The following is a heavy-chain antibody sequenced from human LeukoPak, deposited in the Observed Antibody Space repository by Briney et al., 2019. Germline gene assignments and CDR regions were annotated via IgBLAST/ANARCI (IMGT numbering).Heavy chain of an antibody. J-gene: IGHJ3*02. CDR1: GGSISSYY. Sequence: PSETLSLTCTVSGGSISSYYWSWIRQPPGKGLEWIGYIYYSGSTNYNPSLKSRVTISVDTSKNQFSLKLSSVTAADTAVYYCARGHARDALDIWGQGTMVTVSS. V-gene: IGHV4-59*01. CDR2: IYYSGST. CDR3: ARGHARDALDI.